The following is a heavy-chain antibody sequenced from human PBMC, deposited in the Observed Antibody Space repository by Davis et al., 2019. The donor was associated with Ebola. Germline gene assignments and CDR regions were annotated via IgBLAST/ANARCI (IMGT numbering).Heavy chain of an antibody. CDR3: ARETAGFPGVVDYGMDV. Sequence: ASVKVSCKASGYTFTSYGISWVRQAPGQRLEWLAWLIGYNRKTMYAQNLQGRVTMTTDTSTSTAYMELRSLRSDDTAVYYCARETAGFPGVVDYGMDVWGQGTTVTVSS. J-gene: IGHJ6*02. CDR1: GYTFTSYG. V-gene: IGHV1-18*01. CDR2: LIGYNRKT. D-gene: IGHD2-21*01.